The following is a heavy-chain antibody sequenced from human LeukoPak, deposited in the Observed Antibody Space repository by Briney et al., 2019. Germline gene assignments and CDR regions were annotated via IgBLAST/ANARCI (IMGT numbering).Heavy chain of an antibody. CDR3: ARVYGSRAFEI. CDR2: IYTSGST. D-gene: IGHD3-10*01. Sequence: PSETLSLTCTVSGGSVTTYYWSWIRQPAGKGLEWIGRIYTSGSTNYNPSLESRVTLSADTSKNQFSLKMSSVTAANTAVYYCARVYGSRAFEIWGQGTLVTVSS. V-gene: IGHV4-4*07. J-gene: IGHJ3*02. CDR1: GGSVTTYY.